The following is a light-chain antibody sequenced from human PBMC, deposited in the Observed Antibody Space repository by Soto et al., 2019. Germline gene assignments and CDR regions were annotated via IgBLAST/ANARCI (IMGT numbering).Light chain of an antibody. CDR1: QDIRNF. J-gene: IGKJ5*01. CDR2: TAS. Sequence: DIQLTQSPSFLSASVGDRVTITCRASQDIRNFLAWYQQKPGKAPNLLNHTASTLQSGVPSRFSGSGSGTEFSLTISSLQPEDFATYYCQQRKGYPITFGQGTRLEI. V-gene: IGKV1-9*01. CDR3: QQRKGYPIT.